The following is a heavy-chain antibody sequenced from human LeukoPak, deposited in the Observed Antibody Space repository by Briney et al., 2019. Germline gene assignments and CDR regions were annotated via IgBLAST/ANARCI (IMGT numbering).Heavy chain of an antibody. Sequence: SQTLSLTCTVSGGSISSGGYYWSWIRQHPGKGLEWIVYIYYSGSTYYNPSLKSRVTISVDTSKNQFSLKLSSVAAADTAVYYCARARGIRYDSSGYFDYWGQGTLVTVSS. J-gene: IGHJ4*02. D-gene: IGHD3-22*01. CDR3: ARARGIRYDSSGYFDY. CDR2: IYYSGST. CDR1: GGSISSGGYY. V-gene: IGHV4-31*03.